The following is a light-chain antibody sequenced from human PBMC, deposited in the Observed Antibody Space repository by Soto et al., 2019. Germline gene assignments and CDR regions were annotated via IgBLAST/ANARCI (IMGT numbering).Light chain of an antibody. CDR2: GAS. Sequence: EIVLTQSPGTLSLSPGERATLSCRASQSVSSSYLAWYQQKPGQAPRLLIYGASSRATGIPDRFSGSGSGTEFTLTISSLQPDDFATYYCQQYYTYWHMFGQGTKVDIK. CDR3: QQYYTYWHM. J-gene: IGKJ1*01. V-gene: IGKV3-20*01. CDR1: QSVSSSY.